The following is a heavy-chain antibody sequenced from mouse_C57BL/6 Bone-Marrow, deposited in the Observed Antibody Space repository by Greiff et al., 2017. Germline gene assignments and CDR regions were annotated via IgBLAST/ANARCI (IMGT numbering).Heavy chain of an antibody. Sequence: QVQLQQPGPELVMPGASVKLSCKASGYTFTSYWMHWVKQRPGQGLEWIGEIDPSDSYTNSTQKFKGKSTLTVDKSSSTAYMQLSSLTSEDSAVYYCAREVYYGSSYYFDYWGQGTTRTVSS. CDR1: GYTFTSYW. V-gene: IGHV1-69*01. CDR2: IDPSDSYT. J-gene: IGHJ2*01. D-gene: IGHD1-1*01. CDR3: AREVYYGSSYYFDY.